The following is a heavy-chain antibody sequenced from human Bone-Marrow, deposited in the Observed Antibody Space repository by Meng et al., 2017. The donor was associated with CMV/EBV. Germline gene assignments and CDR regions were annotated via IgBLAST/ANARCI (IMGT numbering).Heavy chain of an antibody. CDR2: MFYSGST. Sequence: SETLSLTCTVSGGSISGYYWSWIRQPPGKGLEWIGYMFYSGSTNYNPTLKSRVTISVDASKSQFSLKLSSVTAADTAVYYCARLLPAADYFYYSGIDVWGQGTTVTVSS. J-gene: IGHJ6*02. V-gene: IGHV4-59*01. CDR3: ARLLPAADYFYYSGIDV. CDR1: GGSISGYY. D-gene: IGHD2-2*01.